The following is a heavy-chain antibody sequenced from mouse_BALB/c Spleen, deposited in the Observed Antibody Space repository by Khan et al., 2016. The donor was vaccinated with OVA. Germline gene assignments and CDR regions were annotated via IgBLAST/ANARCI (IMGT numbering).Heavy chain of an antibody. J-gene: IGHJ2*01. CDR3: ARSDSGTVFDY. Sequence: VQLQESGPELVKPGASVRISCKASGYTFTSYYIHWVRQRPGQGLEGIGWIYPTYVDTKYNEKFKDKATLTADKSSSAAYMQFSSLTSEDSAVYFCARSDSGTVFDYWGQGTTLTVSS. D-gene: IGHD4-1*01. CDR1: GYTFTSYY. V-gene: IGHV1S56*01. CDR2: IYPTYVDT.